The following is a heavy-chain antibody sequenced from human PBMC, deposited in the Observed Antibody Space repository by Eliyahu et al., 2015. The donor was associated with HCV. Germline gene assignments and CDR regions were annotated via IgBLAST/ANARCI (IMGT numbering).Heavy chain of an antibody. Sequence: EVQLVESGGGSVQPGGSLRLSCVVSGFTFRNYWMSWVRQAQGKGLEWGCNIKXDGXEKYYVDSVKGRFTISRDNAKNSVYLQMNSLRAEDTGVYYCARALSGGSSNMGYWGQGTLVTDSS. J-gene: IGHJ4*02. CDR1: GFTFRNYW. CDR3: ARALSGGSSNMGY. CDR2: IKXDGXEK. V-gene: IGHV3-7*01. D-gene: IGHD2-15*01.